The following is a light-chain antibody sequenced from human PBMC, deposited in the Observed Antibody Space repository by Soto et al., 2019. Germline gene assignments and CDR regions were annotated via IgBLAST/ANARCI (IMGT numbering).Light chain of an antibody. V-gene: IGKV1-5*03. Sequence: DIQMTQSPSTLSASVGDRVTITCRASQRISPWLAWSQQKPGKAPKILIYKASSLESGVPSRFSGSDSGTEFTLTISSLQPDDFATYFCQQYKTYSRTFGQGTKLEIK. CDR2: KAS. CDR1: QRISPW. CDR3: QQYKTYSRT. J-gene: IGKJ2*01.